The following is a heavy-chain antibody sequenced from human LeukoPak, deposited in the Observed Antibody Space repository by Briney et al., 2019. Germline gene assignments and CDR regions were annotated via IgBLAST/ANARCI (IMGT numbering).Heavy chain of an antibody. Sequence: GGSLRLSCAASGFTFSSYSMNWVRQAPGKGLEWVSAISGSGGSTYYADSVKGRFTISRDNSKNTLYLQMNSLRAEDTAVYYCAKGDGLGDPFDYWGQGTLVTVSS. J-gene: IGHJ4*02. CDR2: ISGSGGST. V-gene: IGHV3-23*01. D-gene: IGHD4-17*01. CDR3: AKGDGLGDPFDY. CDR1: GFTFSSYS.